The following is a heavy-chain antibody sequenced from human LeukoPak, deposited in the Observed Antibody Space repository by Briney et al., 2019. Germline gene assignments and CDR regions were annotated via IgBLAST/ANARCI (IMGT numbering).Heavy chain of an antibody. CDR2: IRSKAYGGTT. Sequence: GGSLRLSCTASGFTFGDYAMSWVRQAPGKGLEWVGFIRSKAYGGTTEYAASVKGRFTISRDDSKSIAYLQMNSLKTEDTAAYYCTRWEDIVVVPAAQFWGQGTLVTVSS. D-gene: IGHD2-2*01. CDR3: TRWEDIVVVPAAQF. CDR1: GFTFGDYA. V-gene: IGHV3-49*04. J-gene: IGHJ4*02.